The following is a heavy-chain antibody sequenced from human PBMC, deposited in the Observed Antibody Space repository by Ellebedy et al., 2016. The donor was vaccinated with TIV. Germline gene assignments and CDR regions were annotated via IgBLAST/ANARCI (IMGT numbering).Heavy chain of an antibody. D-gene: IGHD3-16*01. CDR2: INPIDGTT. V-gene: IGHV1-46*01. J-gene: IGHJ3*02. CDR1: GYNFTTYY. Sequence: ASVKVSXXASGYNFTTYYVHWVRQAPGQGLEWMGIINPIDGTTTYAQKFQGRVTMTRDTSTSAVYMELSTLRSEDTAVYSCARAPFTDPNDAFDIWGQGTMVTVSS. CDR3: ARAPFTDPNDAFDI.